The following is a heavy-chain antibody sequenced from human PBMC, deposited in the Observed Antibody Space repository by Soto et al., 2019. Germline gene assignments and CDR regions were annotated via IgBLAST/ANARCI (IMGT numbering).Heavy chain of an antibody. CDR1: GYTFTSYG. J-gene: IGHJ5*02. CDR3: ARVAENIVLMVYAMSWFDP. CDR2: ISAYNGNT. D-gene: IGHD2-8*01. V-gene: IGHV1-18*01. Sequence: WASVKVSCKASGYTFTSYGISWVRQAPGQGLEWMGWISAYNGNTNYAQKLQGRVTMTTDTSTSTAYMELRSLRSDDTAVYYCARVAENIVLMVYAMSWFDPWGQGTLVTVSS.